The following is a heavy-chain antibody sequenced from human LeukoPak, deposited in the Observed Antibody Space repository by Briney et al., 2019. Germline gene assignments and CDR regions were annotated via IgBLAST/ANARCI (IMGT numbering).Heavy chain of an antibody. CDR3: ARVTYYYDSSGYYYGMDV. J-gene: IGHJ6*02. CDR1: GYTFTGYY. D-gene: IGHD3-22*01. Sequence: ASVTVSCKASGYTFTGYYMHWVRQAPGQGLEWMGWINPNSGGTNYAQKFQGRVTMTRDTSISTAYMELSRLRSDDTAVYYCARVTYYYDSSGYYYGMDVWGQGTTVTVSS. CDR2: INPNSGGT. V-gene: IGHV1-2*02.